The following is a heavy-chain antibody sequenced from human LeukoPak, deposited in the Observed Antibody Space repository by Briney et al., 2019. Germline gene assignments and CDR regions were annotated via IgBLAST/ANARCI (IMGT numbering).Heavy chain of an antibody. J-gene: IGHJ4*02. D-gene: IGHD3-22*01. CDR3: ARRHPWYDSSGSDHFDY. Sequence: PSETLSLTCTVSGGSISSSSYYWGWIRQPPGKGLEWIGSIYYSGSTYYNPSLKSRVTISVDTSKNQFSLKLSSVTAADTAVYYCARRHPWYDSSGSDHFDYWGQGTLVTVSS. CDR2: IYYSGST. CDR1: GGSISSSSYY. V-gene: IGHV4-39*01.